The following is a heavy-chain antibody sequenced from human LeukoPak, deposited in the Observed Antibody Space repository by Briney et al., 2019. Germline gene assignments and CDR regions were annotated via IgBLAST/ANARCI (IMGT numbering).Heavy chain of an antibody. V-gene: IGHV3-30*03. CDR1: GFTFSNYG. D-gene: IGHD3-16*01. J-gene: IGHJ4*02. CDR2: ISYGGSNK. Sequence: GGSLRLSCAASGFTFSNYGMHWVRQAPGKGLEWVAVISYGGSNKFYADSVKGRFTISRDKSKNTLYLQMNSLRAEDTAVYYCARTQLGFDYWGQGTLVTVSS. CDR3: ARTQLGFDY.